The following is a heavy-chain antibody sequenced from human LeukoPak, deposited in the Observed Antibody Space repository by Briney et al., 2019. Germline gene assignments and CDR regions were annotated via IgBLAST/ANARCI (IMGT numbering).Heavy chain of an antibody. D-gene: IGHD3-22*01. CDR1: GFTFSSYA. CDR2: ISGSGGST. CDR3: AKYPDSYDSPGWFDP. V-gene: IGHV3-23*01. J-gene: IGHJ5*02. Sequence: GGSLRLSCAASGFTFSSYAMSWVRQPPGKGLEWVSAISGSGGSTYYADSVKGRFTISRDNSKNTLYLQMNSLRAEDTAVYYCAKYPDSYDSPGWFDPWGQGTLVTVSS.